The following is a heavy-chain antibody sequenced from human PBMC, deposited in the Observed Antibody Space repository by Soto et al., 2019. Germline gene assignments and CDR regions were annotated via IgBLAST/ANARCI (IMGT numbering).Heavy chain of an antibody. CDR1: RGTFSSYA. V-gene: IGHV1-69*13. J-gene: IGHJ4*02. Sequence: GASVKVSCKASRGTFSSYAISWVRQAPGQGLEWMGGIIPIFGTANYAQKFQGRVTITADESTSTAYMELSSLRSEDTVVYYCASGSHPPQFDYWGQGTLVTVSS. CDR3: ASGSHPPQFDY. CDR2: IIPIFGTA.